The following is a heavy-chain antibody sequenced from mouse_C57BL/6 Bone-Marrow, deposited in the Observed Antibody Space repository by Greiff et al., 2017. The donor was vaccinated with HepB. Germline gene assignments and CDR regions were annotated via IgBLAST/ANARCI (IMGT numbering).Heavy chain of an antibody. CDR3: ASIYYYGSRTFDY. Sequence: VKVVESGPGLVQPSQSLSITCTVSGFSLTSYGVHWVRQSPGKGLEWLGVIWSGGSTDYNAAFISRLSISKDNSKSQVFFKMNSLQADDTAIYYCASIYYYGSRTFDYWGQGTTLTVSS. CDR2: IWSGGST. J-gene: IGHJ2*01. D-gene: IGHD1-1*01. V-gene: IGHV2-2*01. CDR1: GFSLTSYG.